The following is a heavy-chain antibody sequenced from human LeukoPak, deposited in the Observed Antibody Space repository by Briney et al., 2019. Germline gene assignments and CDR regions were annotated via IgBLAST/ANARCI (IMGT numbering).Heavy chain of an antibody. D-gene: IGHD6-13*01. Sequence: GASVKVSCKASGFTFAAYYMHRVRQAPGQGLEWMGWINPNSGGTNYAQKFQGRVTMTRDTSTSTAYMELSRLRSDDTAVYYCASGGVAATELLDYWGQGTLVTVSS. CDR3: ASGGVAATELLDY. J-gene: IGHJ4*02. CDR2: INPNSGGT. CDR1: GFTFAAYY. V-gene: IGHV1-2*02.